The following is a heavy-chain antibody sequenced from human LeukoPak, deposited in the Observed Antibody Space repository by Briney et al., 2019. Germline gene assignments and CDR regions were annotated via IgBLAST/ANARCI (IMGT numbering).Heavy chain of an antibody. CDR2: INPNSGGT. CDR1: GYTFTVYN. CDR3: AKGAPGGIWPSQQIYFQH. Sequence: ASVRVSCKVSGYTFTVYNMHWVRQAPGQGLEWMGWINPNSGGTNYAQKFQDRVTMTRDTSISTAYMELSSLTFDDTAIYYCAKGAPGGIWPSQQIYFQHWGQGTLVTVSS. D-gene: IGHD3-16*01. V-gene: IGHV1-2*02. J-gene: IGHJ1*01.